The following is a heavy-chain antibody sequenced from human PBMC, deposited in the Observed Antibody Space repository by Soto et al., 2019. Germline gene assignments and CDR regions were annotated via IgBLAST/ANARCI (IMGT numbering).Heavy chain of an antibody. V-gene: IGHV1-69*02. D-gene: IGHD2-15*01. Sequence: QVHLVQSGAEVKKPGSSVKVSCKASGDTFTDHTVTWVRQAPGXGXEWMGRSVPTLGMANYAQTFQGRVTITADTSMTTAYLELTGLTSDDSAVYYCASGDCSGGRCYSDFDFWGQGTLVTVSS. J-gene: IGHJ4*02. CDR1: GDTFTDHT. CDR3: ASGDCSGGRCYSDFDF. CDR2: SVPTLGMA.